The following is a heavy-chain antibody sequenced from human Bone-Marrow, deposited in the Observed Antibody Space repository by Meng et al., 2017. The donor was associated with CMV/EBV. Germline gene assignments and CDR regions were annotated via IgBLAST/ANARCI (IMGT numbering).Heavy chain of an antibody. V-gene: IGHV3-73*01. Sequence: GGSLRLSCAASGLIFSDSVIHWVRQASGKGLEWIGRIRTGANYYATEYAGSMRGRFIISRDDSQKTVYLQMNSLETEDTAVYYCTSPNDEYSYGSGSNWGRGTLVTVSS. D-gene: IGHD3-10*01. CDR3: TSPNDEYSYGSGSN. CDR1: GLIFSDSV. CDR2: IRTGANYYAT. J-gene: IGHJ4*02.